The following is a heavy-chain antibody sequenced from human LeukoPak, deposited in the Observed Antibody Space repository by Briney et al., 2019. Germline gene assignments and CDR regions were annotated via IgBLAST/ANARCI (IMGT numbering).Heavy chain of an antibody. CDR2: IYYSGGT. D-gene: IGHD6-13*01. J-gene: IGHJ4*02. CDR1: GGSISSYY. V-gene: IGHV4-59*01. Sequence: SETLSLTCTVSGGSISSYYWSWIRQPPGKGLEWIGYIYYSGGTNYNPSLKSRVTISVDTSKNQFSLKLSSVTAADTAVYYCARVGPTAAGTVDYWGPGTLVTVSS. CDR3: ARVGPTAAGTVDY.